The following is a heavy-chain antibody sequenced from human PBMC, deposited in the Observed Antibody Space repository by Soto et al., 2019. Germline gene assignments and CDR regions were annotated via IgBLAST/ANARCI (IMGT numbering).Heavy chain of an antibody. CDR1: GFSFSSYA. CDR2: IYSGGST. J-gene: IGHJ4*02. Sequence: EVQLLESGGGLVQPGGSLRLSCVASGFSFSSYAMSWVRQAPGKGLEWVSVIYSGGSTYYADSVKGRFTISRDNSKNTLYLQMNSLRAEDTAVYYCARGGVGGGSYHPPYYFDYWGQGTLVTVSS. V-gene: IGHV3-23*03. CDR3: ARGGVGGGSYHPPYYFDY. D-gene: IGHD1-26*01.